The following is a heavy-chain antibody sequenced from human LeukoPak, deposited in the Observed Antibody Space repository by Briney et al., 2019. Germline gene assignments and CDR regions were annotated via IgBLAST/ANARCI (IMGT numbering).Heavy chain of an antibody. D-gene: IGHD2-15*01. CDR2: IYYSGST. Sequence: ASETLSLTCTVSGGSISSYYWSWIRQPPGKGLEWIGYIYYSGSTNYNPSLKSRVTISVDTSKIQFSLKLSSVTAADTAVYYCARVKGVVAVNWFDPWGQGTLVTVFS. V-gene: IGHV4-59*01. CDR3: ARVKGVVAVNWFDP. CDR1: GGSISSYY. J-gene: IGHJ5*02.